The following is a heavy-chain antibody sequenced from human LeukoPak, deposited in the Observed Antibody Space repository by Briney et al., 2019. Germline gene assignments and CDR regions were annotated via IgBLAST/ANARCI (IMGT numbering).Heavy chain of an antibody. CDR3: AKSFWSGYYYFDY. CDR2: ISGSGGST. Sequence: GGSLRLSCTASGFTFSSSAMSWVRQAPGKGLEWVSAISGSGGSTYYADSVKGRFTISRDNSKNTLYLQMNSLRAEDTAVYYCAKSFWSGYYYFDYWGQGTLVTVSS. J-gene: IGHJ4*02. D-gene: IGHD3-3*01. CDR1: GFTFSSSA. V-gene: IGHV3-23*01.